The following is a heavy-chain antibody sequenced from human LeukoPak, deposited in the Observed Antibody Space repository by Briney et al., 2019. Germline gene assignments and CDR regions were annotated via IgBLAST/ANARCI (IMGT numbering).Heavy chain of an antibody. CDR1: GGSINSGGYS. V-gene: IGHV4-30-2*01. Sequence: KSSETLSLTCAVSGGSINSGGYSWSWIRQPPGKGLEWIGYIYHSGSTYYNPSLKSRVTISVDRSKNQFSLKLSSVTAADTAVYYCARGSSYGYRFFDYWGQGTLVTVSS. D-gene: IGHD5-18*01. J-gene: IGHJ4*02. CDR2: IYHSGST. CDR3: ARGSSYGYRFFDY.